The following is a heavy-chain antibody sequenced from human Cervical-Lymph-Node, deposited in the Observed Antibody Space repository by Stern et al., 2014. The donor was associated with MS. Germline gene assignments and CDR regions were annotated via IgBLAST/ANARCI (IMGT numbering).Heavy chain of an antibody. CDR2: ISRGGTSV. D-gene: IGHD2-15*01. V-gene: IGHV3-11*01. CDR3: VRDLCKSRICYPFDY. CDR1: GFTFSDYY. J-gene: IGHJ4*02. Sequence: VQLVESGGGLVKARGSLRLSCAASGFTFSDYYMSWIRQAPGKGLEWVSYISRGGTSVYYAESVEGRFTISRDNAKNSLFLQMYSLRAEDTAIYYCVRDLCKSRICYPFDYWGQGTPVTVSS.